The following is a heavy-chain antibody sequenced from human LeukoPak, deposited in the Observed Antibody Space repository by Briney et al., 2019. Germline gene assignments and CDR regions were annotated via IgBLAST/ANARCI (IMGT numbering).Heavy chain of an antibody. J-gene: IGHJ3*02. CDR1: GFTFSSYA. Sequence: GGSLRLSCAASGFTFSSYAMHWVRQAPGKGLEWVAVISYDGSNKYYADSVKGRFTISRDNSKNTLYLQMNSLRAEDTAVYYCARGLSGYYDSSGWIWGQGTMVTVSS. CDR2: ISYDGSNK. V-gene: IGHV3-30-3*01. CDR3: ARGLSGYYDSSGWI. D-gene: IGHD3-22*01.